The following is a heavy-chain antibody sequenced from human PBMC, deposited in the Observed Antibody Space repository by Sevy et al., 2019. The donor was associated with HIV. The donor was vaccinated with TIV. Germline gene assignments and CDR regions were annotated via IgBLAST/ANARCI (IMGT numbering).Heavy chain of an antibody. CDR2: IYPSDSDT. V-gene: IGHV5-51*01. CDR1: GYSFTSYW. J-gene: IGHJ4*02. Sequence: GESLKISCKGSGYSFTSYWIGWVRQMPGKGLEWMGIIYPSDSDTRYSPSFQGQATISADKSISTAYLQWSSLKASDTAMYYCARQSGSYPYYFDYWGQGTLVTVSS. D-gene: IGHD1-26*01. CDR3: ARQSGSYPYYFDY.